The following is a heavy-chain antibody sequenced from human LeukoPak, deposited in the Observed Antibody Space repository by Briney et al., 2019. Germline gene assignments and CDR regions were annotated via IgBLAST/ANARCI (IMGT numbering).Heavy chain of an antibody. CDR1: GFKFNTYW. Sequence: GGSLRLSCVASGFKFNTYWMTWVRQTPGKGLEWVANIKTDGREKTYVNSVKGRFSISRDNAKNSLYLQMTGLRVEDTAVYYCAKGLWHFACWGQGTLVTVSS. V-gene: IGHV3-7*01. J-gene: IGHJ4*02. CDR2: IKTDGREK. CDR3: AKGLWHFAC. D-gene: IGHD3-9*01.